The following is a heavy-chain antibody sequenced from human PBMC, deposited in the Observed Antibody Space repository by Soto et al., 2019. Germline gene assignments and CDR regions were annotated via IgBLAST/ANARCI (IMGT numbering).Heavy chain of an antibody. D-gene: IGHD6-13*01. J-gene: IGHJ4*02. V-gene: IGHV4-59*01. CDR3: ARATRSQQQLVLRFDY. CDR1: GGSISSYY. Sequence: PSETLSLTCTVSGGSISSYYWSWIRQPPGKGLEWIGYIYYSGSTNYNPSLKSRVTISVDTSKNQFSLKLSSVTAADTAVYYCARATRSQQQLVLRFDYWGQGTLVTVSS. CDR2: IYYSGST.